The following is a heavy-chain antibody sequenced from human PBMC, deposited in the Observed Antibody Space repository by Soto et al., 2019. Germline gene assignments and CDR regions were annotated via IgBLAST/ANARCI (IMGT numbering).Heavy chain of an antibody. V-gene: IGHV3-23*01. CDR3: AKSSVWYPYFDS. D-gene: IGHD6-13*01. CDR1: EFSFDDYA. CDR2: ITYTGVST. J-gene: IGHJ4*02. Sequence: GGSLRLSCAASEFSFDDYAMSWVRQAPGKGLEWVSSITYTGVSTYYADSVKGRFTISRDNSRDTLFLQMNSLGAEDTAIYYCAKSSVWYPYFDSWGQGALVTVSS.